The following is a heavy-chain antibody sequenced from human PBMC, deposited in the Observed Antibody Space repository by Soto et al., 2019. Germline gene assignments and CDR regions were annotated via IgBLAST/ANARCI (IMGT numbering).Heavy chain of an antibody. CDR1: GGSCSGYY. J-gene: IGHJ1*01. V-gene: IGHV4-34*01. CDR3: ARGLLGGAAN. Sequence: QVQLQQWGAGLLKPSETLSLTCAVYGGSCSGYYWSWIRQPPGKGLEWIGEINPSGSTNYNPSLKSRVTISVDTSKNQFFLKLSSVTAADTSVYYCARGLLGGAANWGQGTLLTVSS. D-gene: IGHD2-15*01. CDR2: INPSGST.